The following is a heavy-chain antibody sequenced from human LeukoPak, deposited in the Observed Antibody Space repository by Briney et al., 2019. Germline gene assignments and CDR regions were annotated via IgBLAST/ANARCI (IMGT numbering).Heavy chain of an antibody. J-gene: IGHJ4*02. Sequence: PGGSLRLSCAASGFTFSSYSMNWVRQAPGKGLEWVSSISSSSSYIYYADSVKGRFTISRDNAKNSLYLQMNSLRAEDTAVYYCASRVAGLRYFDYWGQGTLVTVSS. CDR3: ASRVAGLRYFDY. D-gene: IGHD6-19*01. CDR2: ISSSSSYI. CDR1: GFTFSSYS. V-gene: IGHV3-21*01.